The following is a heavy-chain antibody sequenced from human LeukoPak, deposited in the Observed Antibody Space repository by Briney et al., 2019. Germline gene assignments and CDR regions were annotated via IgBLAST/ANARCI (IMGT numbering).Heavy chain of an antibody. Sequence: ASLKVSCKTPGYIFTDYYVHWVRQAPGQGLDWMGWFNPDNGGTNSVQKFQGRVTMTGDTSMRTAYMELSRLRSDDTAVYYCVRNHLTLQWFGEGGFDPWGQGTLVTVSS. CDR2: FNPDNGGT. V-gene: IGHV1-2*02. D-gene: IGHD3-10*01. J-gene: IGHJ5*02. CDR3: VRNHLTLQWFGEGGFDP. CDR1: GYIFTDYY.